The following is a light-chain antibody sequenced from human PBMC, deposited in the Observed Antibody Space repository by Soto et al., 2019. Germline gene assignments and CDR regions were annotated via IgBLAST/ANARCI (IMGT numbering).Light chain of an antibody. V-gene: IGKV3-15*01. J-gene: IGKJ1*01. Sequence: EIVMTQSPPALSVSQGERATLSCRDSQSITTNVAWLQQKPGQAPSLLIFRASVRASGVPARFSGSGSGTEFTLTINSLQSEDFAVYFCHQYENWPKTFGQGTKVDIK. CDR2: RAS. CDR1: QSITTN. CDR3: HQYENWPKT.